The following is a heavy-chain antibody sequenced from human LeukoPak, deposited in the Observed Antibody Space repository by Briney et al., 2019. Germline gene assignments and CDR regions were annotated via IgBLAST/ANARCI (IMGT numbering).Heavy chain of an antibody. CDR3: ASRKLGNDY. V-gene: IGHV4-39*07. J-gene: IGHJ4*02. CDR1: GGSITISSYY. CDR2: IYYSGST. Sequence: SETLSLTCTVSGGSITISSYYWGWIRQPPGKGLEWIGSIYYSGSTYYNPSLKSRVSISLDISKNQFSLKLSSVTAADTAVYYCASRKLGNDYWGQGTLVTVSS. D-gene: IGHD7-27*01.